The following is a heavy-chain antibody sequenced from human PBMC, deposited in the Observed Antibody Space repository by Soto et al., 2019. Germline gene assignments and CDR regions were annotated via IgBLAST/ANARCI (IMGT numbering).Heavy chain of an antibody. CDR1: GGTFSSYA. Sequence: QVQLVQSGAEVKKPGSSVKVSCKASGGTFSSYAISWVRQAPGQGLEWMGGIIPIFGTANYAQKFQGRVTITADESTSTSYVELSSLRSEDTAVYYCARDSPYCSGGSCYSDYWGQGTLVTVSS. J-gene: IGHJ4*02. D-gene: IGHD2-15*01. CDR2: IIPIFGTA. V-gene: IGHV1-69*12. CDR3: ARDSPYCSGGSCYSDY.